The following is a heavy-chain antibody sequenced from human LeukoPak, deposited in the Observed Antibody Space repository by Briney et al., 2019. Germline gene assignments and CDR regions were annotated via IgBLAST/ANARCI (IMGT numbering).Heavy chain of an antibody. D-gene: IGHD5-18*01. J-gene: IGHJ4*02. CDR3: AHRDTTMVRVDY. V-gene: IGHV3-15*01. CDR2: IKSKTDGGTT. CDR1: GFTFRNAS. Sequence: KPGGSLRLSCAASGFTFRNASMSWVRQAPGKGLEWVGRIKSKTDGGTTDYAAPVKGRFTISRDDSKNTLYLQMNSLTTEGTAVYFCAHRDTTMVRVDYWGQGTPVTVSS.